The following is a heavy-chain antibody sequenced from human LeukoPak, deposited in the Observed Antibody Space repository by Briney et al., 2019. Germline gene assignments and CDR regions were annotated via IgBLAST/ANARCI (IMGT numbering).Heavy chain of an antibody. J-gene: IGHJ4*02. CDR2: LYSGGGT. D-gene: IGHD3-10*01. Sequence: GGSLRLSCAVSGFTVSNNYMSWVRQAPGKGLECVSSLYSGGGTDYADSVKGRFTISRDNFKNTLYLQMNSLRADDTAVYYCARGWFGEPRDYWGQGTRVTVSS. CDR1: GFTVSNNY. CDR3: ARGWFGEPRDY. V-gene: IGHV3-53*01.